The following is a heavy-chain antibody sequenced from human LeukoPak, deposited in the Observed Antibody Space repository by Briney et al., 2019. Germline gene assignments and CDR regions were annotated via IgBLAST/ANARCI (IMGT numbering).Heavy chain of an antibody. V-gene: IGHV3-23*01. CDR3: ARDLYPSSYHHYMDV. J-gene: IGHJ6*03. CDR2: ISGSGGST. D-gene: IGHD2-2*01. Sequence: PGGSLRLSCAASGFTSSSYAMSWVRQAPGKGLEWVSAISGSGGSTYYADSVKGRFTISRDNSKNTLYLQMNSLRAEDTAVYYCARDLYPSSYHHYMDVWGKGTTVTVSS. CDR1: GFTSSSYA.